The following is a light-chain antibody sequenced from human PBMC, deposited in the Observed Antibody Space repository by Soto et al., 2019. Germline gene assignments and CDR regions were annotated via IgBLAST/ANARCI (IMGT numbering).Light chain of an antibody. J-gene: IGKJ4*01. CDR2: GAS. CDR1: QSVNNDY. CDR3: QQYGSSKLS. Sequence: EIVLTQSPGTLSLSPGERATLSCRASQSVNNDYLAWYQQRHGQAPSLLIYGASSRATGIPDRFSGSGSGTDFTLTISGLEPEDFVVYYCQQYGSSKLSFGGGTKVEIK. V-gene: IGKV3-20*01.